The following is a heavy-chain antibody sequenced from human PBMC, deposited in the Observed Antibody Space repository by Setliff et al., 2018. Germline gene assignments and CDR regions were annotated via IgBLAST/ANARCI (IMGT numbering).Heavy chain of an antibody. J-gene: IGHJ4*02. CDR1: GYTFTTYA. V-gene: IGHV1-3*04. CDR3: AKEIVNYYGSGNYYDH. Sequence: ASVKVSCKASGYTFTTYAMHWVRQAPGQRLEWMGWINTGNENTKYSQKFQGRVSITRDTSASTAYMELSSLRSEDTAVYYCAKEIVNYYGSGNYYDHWGQGTLVTVSS. CDR2: INTGNENT. D-gene: IGHD3-10*01.